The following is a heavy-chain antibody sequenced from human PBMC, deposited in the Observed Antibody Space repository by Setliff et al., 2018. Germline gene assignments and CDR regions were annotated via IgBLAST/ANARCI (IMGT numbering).Heavy chain of an antibody. CDR3: ARGRLLYVGDSHYFDT. CDR1: GDSLSSGPYY. CDR2: IYIYSSGTT. J-gene: IGHJ4*02. Sequence: SETLSLTCTVSGDSLSSGPYYWTWVRQPAGKGLEWIGHIYIYSSGTTNYSPSLKSRVTISADTSKNQFSLQLTSVTVTDTAVYYCARGRLLYVGDSHYFDTWGQGTLVTVSS. V-gene: IGHV4-61*09. D-gene: IGHD4-17*01.